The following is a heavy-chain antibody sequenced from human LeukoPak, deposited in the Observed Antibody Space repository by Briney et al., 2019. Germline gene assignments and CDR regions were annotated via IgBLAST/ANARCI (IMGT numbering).Heavy chain of an antibody. CDR2: MNPNSGNT. Sequence: ASVKVSCKASGYTFTSYDINWVRQATGQGLEWMGWMNPNSGNTGYAQKFQGRVTITRNISISTAYMELSSLRSEDTAVYYCARGTLRLAARPLDYWGQGTLVTVSS. CDR1: GYTFTSYD. CDR3: ARGTLRLAARPLDY. V-gene: IGHV1-8*03. D-gene: IGHD6-6*01. J-gene: IGHJ4*02.